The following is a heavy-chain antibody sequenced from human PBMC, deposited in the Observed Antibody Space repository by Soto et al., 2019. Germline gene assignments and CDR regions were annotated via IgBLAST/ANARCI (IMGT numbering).Heavy chain of an antibody. CDR1: GCTFSDYY. CDR2: INPNSGGT. J-gene: IGHJ4*02. D-gene: IGHD1-1*01. Sequence: ASVKVSCKASGCTFSDYYIHWVRQAPGQGLEWMGWINPNSGGTKYAPKFQGGVTMTRDTSITTAYMELSRLRSGDTAVYYCAREPATAKPEGVDFWSQGTLVTVSS. CDR3: AREPATAKPEGVDF. V-gene: IGHV1-2*02.